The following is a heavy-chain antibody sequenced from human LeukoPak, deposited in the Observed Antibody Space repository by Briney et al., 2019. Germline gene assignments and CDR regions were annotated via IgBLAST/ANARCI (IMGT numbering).Heavy chain of an antibody. CDR2: ISSDGSKT. D-gene: IGHD6-19*01. V-gene: IGHV3-30*01. J-gene: IGHJ6*02. CDR3: AKDVWDSSGWLRSLSEYYYYGMDV. Sequence: GGSPRLSCAASGFIFSNYAMHWVRQAPGKGLEWVALISSDGSKTYHADSVKGRFTISRDNSKNTLYLQMNSLRAEDTAVYYCAKDVWDSSGWLRSLSEYYYYGMDVWGQGTTVTVSS. CDR1: GFIFSNYA.